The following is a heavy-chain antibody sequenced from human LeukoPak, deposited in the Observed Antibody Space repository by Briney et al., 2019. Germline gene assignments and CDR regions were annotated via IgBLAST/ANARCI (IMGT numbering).Heavy chain of an antibody. Sequence: PGESLKISCKGSGYSFTRYWIAWVRQMPGKGLEWMGIIYPGDSDTRYSPSFQGQVTISADKSISTAYLQWSSLRASDTAVYYCARAMVRGVLTTYFDYWGQGTLVTVSS. D-gene: IGHD3-10*01. CDR1: GYSFTRYW. J-gene: IGHJ4*02. CDR3: ARAMVRGVLTTYFDY. CDR2: IYPGDSDT. V-gene: IGHV5-51*01.